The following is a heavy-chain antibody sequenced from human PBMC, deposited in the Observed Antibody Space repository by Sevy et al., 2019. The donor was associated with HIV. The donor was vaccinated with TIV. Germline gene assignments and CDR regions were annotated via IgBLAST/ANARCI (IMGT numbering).Heavy chain of an antibody. V-gene: IGHV3-23*01. D-gene: IGHD6-13*01. Sequence: GGSLRLSCAASGFTFFSHVMSWVRQAPGKGLEWVSGLGGSGGTTYYADSVKGRFSISRDNSKNKLYLQRSSLRTEDTAVYYWATGTTDSSISWVFDVWGQGTMVTVSS. J-gene: IGHJ3*01. CDR1: GFTFFSHV. CDR3: ATGTTDSSISWVFDV. CDR2: LGGSGGTT.